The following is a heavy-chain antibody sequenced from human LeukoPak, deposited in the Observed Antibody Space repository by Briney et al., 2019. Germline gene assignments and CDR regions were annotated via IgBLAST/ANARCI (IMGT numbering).Heavy chain of an antibody. J-gene: IGHJ4*02. D-gene: IGHD3-10*01. CDR1: GFTFSSYL. CDR2: IKQDGSDE. Sequence: GGSLRLSCAASGFTFSSYLMTWVRQAPGKGLGWVANIKQDGSDEYYMDSVKGRFTISRDNAQNSLYLQMNSLRAEDTAVYYCAILRGANYWGQGTLVTVSS. V-gene: IGHV3-7*02. CDR3: AILRGANY.